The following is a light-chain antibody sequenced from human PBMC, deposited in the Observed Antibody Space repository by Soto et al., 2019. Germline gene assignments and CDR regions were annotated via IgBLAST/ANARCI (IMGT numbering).Light chain of an antibody. CDR3: SSYTSSNTLV. CDR2: EVS. J-gene: IGLJ2*01. Sequence: QSVLTQPASVSGSPGQSITISCTGTSSDVGAYNYVSWYQQHPGKAPKLMIFEVSDRPSGVSNRFSGSKSGSTASLTISGLQAEDEADYYCSSYTSSNTLVFGGGTKLTVL. V-gene: IGLV2-14*01. CDR1: SSDVGAYNY.